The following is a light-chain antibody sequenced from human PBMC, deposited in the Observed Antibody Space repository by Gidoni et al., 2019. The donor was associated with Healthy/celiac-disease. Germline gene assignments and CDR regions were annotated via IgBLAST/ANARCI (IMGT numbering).Light chain of an antibody. CDR3: QQSSNWPLT. CDR1: QSVSSY. J-gene: IGKJ4*01. Sequence: VLPQSPATLSLSPGERATLSCRASQSVSSYLAWYQQKPGQAPRLLIYDASNRATGIPARFSGSGSGTDFTLTISSLEPEDFAVYYCQQSSNWPLTFGGGTKVEIK. CDR2: DAS. V-gene: IGKV3-11*01.